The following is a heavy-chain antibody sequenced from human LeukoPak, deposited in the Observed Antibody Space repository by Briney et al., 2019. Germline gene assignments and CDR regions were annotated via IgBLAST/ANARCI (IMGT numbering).Heavy chain of an antibody. CDR3: ARGQNFVVVVAATIGSWFDP. D-gene: IGHD2-15*01. CDR2: ISSSSSYI. Sequence: GGSLRLSCVASGITFNIYSMNWVRQAPGKGLEWVSSISSSSSYIYYADSVKGRFTISRDNAKNSLYLQMNSLRAEDTAVYYCARGQNFVVVVAATIGSWFDPWGQGTLVTVSS. CDR1: GITFNIYS. J-gene: IGHJ5*02. V-gene: IGHV3-21*01.